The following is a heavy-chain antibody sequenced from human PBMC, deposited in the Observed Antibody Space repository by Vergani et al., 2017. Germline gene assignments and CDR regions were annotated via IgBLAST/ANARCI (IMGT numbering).Heavy chain of an antibody. CDR3: ARDPPLWFGEPSNPYFDY. J-gene: IGHJ4*02. Sequence: QVQLVESGGGVVQPGRSLRLSCAASGFTFSSYAMHWVRQAPGKGLEWVAVISYDGSNKYYADSVKGRFTISRDNSKNTLYLQMNSLSAEDTAVYYCARDPPLWFGEPSNPYFDYWGQGTLVTVSS. D-gene: IGHD3-10*01. CDR1: GFTFSSYA. CDR2: ISYDGSNK. V-gene: IGHV3-30-3*01.